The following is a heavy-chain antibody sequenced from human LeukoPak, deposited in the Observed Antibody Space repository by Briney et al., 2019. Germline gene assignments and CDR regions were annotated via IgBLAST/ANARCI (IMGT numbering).Heavy chain of an antibody. CDR1: GLTFSSYS. CDR2: ISSSSSYI. CDR3: ARGGGSKGTL. V-gene: IGHV3-21*01. J-gene: IGHJ4*02. D-gene: IGHD3-16*01. Sequence: PGGSLRLSCAASGLTFSSYSMNWVRQAPGKGLEWVSSISSSSSYIYYADSVKGRFTISRDNAKNSLYLQMNSLRAEDTAVYYCARGGGSKGTLWGQGTLVTVSS.